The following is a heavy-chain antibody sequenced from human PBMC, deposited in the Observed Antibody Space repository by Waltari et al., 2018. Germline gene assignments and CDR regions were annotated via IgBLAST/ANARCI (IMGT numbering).Heavy chain of an antibody. Sequence: KGLEWIGSIYYSGSTYYNPSLKSRVTISVDTSKNQFSLKLSSVTAADTAVYYCARIPPTYDFWSGYFHFDYWGQGTLVTVSS. J-gene: IGHJ4*02. D-gene: IGHD3-3*01. CDR3: ARIPPTYDFWSGYFHFDY. CDR2: IYYSGST. V-gene: IGHV4-39*01.